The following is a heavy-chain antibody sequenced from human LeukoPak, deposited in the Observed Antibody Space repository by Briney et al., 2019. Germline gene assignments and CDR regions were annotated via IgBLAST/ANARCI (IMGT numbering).Heavy chain of an antibody. CDR1: GFIFSSYG. CDR3: VKDNYRGLGTRAFDI. Sequence: PGGSLRFSCAASGFIFSSYGMHWVRQAPGKGLEWMSFIHFDGSITYYADSVKGRFTISRDNSKNTIYLQMNSLRAEDTAVYYCVKDNYRGLGTRAFDIWGQGTLVTVSS. D-gene: IGHD3-10*01. CDR2: IHFDGSIT. V-gene: IGHV3-30*02. J-gene: IGHJ3*02.